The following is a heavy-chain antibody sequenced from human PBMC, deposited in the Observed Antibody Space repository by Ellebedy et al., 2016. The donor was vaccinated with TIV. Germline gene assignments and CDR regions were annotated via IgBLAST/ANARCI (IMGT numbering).Heavy chain of an antibody. D-gene: IGHD2-15*01. CDR3: ARENGGPENGGPFDY. Sequence: KFQGRVTITRDTSTSTAYMELRSLRSDDTAVYYCARENGGPENGGPFDYWGQGTLVTVSS. V-gene: IGHV1-18*01. J-gene: IGHJ4*02.